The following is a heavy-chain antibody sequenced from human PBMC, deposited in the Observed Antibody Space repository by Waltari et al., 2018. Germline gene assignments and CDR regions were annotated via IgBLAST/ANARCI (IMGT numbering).Heavy chain of an antibody. V-gene: IGHV3-48*03. CDR1: GVTLSSYE. J-gene: IGHJ4*02. D-gene: IGHD3-10*01. CDR3: ARERSVTGKGNLDY. CDR2: ISSGGTNM. Sequence: EVQLVESGGGLVQPGGSGRLHCAGSGVTLSSYEMNWVRQAPGKGLEWVSYISSGGTNMFYAESVKGRFTISRDNAKNSLYLHMNSLRVEDTAVYYCARERSVTGKGNLDYWGQGTLVTVSS.